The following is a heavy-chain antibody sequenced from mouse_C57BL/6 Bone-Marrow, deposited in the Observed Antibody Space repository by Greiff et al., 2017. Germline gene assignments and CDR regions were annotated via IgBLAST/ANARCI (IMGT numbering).Heavy chain of an antibody. V-gene: IGHV10-1*01. CDR2: IRSKSNNYAT. CDR1: GFSFNTYA. D-gene: IGHD1-2*01. Sequence: EVMLVESGGGLVQPKGSLKLSCAASGFSFNTYAMNWVRQAPGKGLEWVARIRSKSNNYATYYADSVKDRFTISRDDSESMLYLQMNNLKTEDTAMYYCVRPALRRGVYYAMDYWGQGTSVTVSS. J-gene: IGHJ4*01. CDR3: VRPALRRGVYYAMDY.